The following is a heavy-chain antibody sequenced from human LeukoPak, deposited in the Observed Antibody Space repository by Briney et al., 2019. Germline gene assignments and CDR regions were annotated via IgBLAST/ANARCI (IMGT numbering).Heavy chain of an antibody. CDR2: IKQDGSEK. V-gene: IGHV3-7*01. J-gene: IGHJ3*01. Sequence: GGSLRLSCAASGFTFSNYWMSWVRQAPGKGLEWVAKIKQDGSEKYYVDSVKGRFTISRDNAKNSLSLQMNSLRAVDTAVYYCARDQGYCTSASCRGDAFDVWGQGSMISVSS. D-gene: IGHD2-2*01. CDR1: GFTFSNYW. CDR3: ARDQGYCTSASCRGDAFDV.